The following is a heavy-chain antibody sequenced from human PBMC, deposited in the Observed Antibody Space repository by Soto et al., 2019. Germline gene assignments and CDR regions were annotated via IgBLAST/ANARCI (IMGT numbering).Heavy chain of an antibody. V-gene: IGHV3-73*02. CDR1: GFTFSGSA. CDR2: IRSKANSYAT. CDR3: TRPGRGVDAFDI. D-gene: IGHD1-26*01. J-gene: IGHJ3*02. Sequence: EVQLVESGGGLVQPGGSLKLSCAASGFTFSGSAMHWVRQASGKGLEWVGRIRSKANSYATAYAASVKGRFTISRDDSKNTAYLHMNSLKTEDTAVYYCTRPGRGVDAFDIWGQGTMVTVSS.